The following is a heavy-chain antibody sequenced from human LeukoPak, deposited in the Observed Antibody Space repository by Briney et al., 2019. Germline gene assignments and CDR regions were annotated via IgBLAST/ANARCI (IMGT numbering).Heavy chain of an antibody. CDR2: INHSGST. J-gene: IGHJ4*02. Sequence: SETLSLTCAVYGGSFSGYYWSWIRQPPGKGLEWIGEINHSGSTNYNPSLKSRVTISVDTSKNQFSLKLSSVTAADTAVYYCAREGRWLQFYYSDYWGQGTLVTVSS. D-gene: IGHD5-24*01. CDR3: AREGRWLQFYYSDY. CDR1: GGSFSGYY. V-gene: IGHV4-34*01.